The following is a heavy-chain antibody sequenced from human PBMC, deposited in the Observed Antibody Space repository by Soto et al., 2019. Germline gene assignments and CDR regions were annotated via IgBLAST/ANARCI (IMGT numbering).Heavy chain of an antibody. V-gene: IGHV3-21*06. D-gene: IGHD2-15*01. CDR1: GFSFSSYT. CDR3: ARAHEVAWFDS. CDR2: ITNRGTHT. Sequence: NPVGSLRLSCTASGFSFSSYTMNWVRQAPGKGLQWVASITNRGTHTYSADSVKGRFTISRDNDKNSLYLQMNNLRAEDTATYYCARAHEVAWFDSWGLGTLVTVSS. J-gene: IGHJ5*01.